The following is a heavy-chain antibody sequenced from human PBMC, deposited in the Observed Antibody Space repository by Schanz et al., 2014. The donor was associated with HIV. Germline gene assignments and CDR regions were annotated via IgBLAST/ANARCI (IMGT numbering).Heavy chain of an antibody. D-gene: IGHD2-21*02. J-gene: IGHJ6*02. Sequence: EVQLLESGGGLVQPGGSLRLSCVVSGFTFSNSAMSWVRQAPGKGLEWVSVISASGASTFYADSVKGRFTISRDNSKNTLYLQMNSLRAEDRAVYYCARDRMTANWKNGMDVWGQGTTVTVSS. V-gene: IGHV3-23*01. CDR2: ISASGAST. CDR1: GFTFSNSA. CDR3: ARDRMTANWKNGMDV.